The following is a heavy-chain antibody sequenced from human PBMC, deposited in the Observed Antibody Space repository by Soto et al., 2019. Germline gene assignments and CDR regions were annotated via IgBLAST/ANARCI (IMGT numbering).Heavy chain of an antibody. V-gene: IGHV3-15*01. Sequence: GGSLRLSCAASGFTFSNAWMSWVRQAPGKGLEWVGRIKSKTDGGTTDYAAPVKGRFTISRDDSKNTLYLQMNSLKTEDTDVYYCTTDQGFIVVVPAAISRPNYFDYWGQGTLVTVSS. CDR2: IKSKTDGGTT. D-gene: IGHD2-2*02. CDR3: TTDQGFIVVVPAAISRPNYFDY. CDR1: GFTFSNAW. J-gene: IGHJ4*02.